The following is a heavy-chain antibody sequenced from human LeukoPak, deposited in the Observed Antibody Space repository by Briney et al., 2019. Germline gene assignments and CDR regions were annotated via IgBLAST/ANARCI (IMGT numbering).Heavy chain of an antibody. Sequence: SETLSLTCAVYGGSFSGYYWSWIRQPPGKGLEWIGEINHSGSTNYNPSLKSRVTISVDTSKNQFSLKLSSVTAADTAVYYCARVDKQFRPNPWGQGTLVTVSS. V-gene: IGHV4-34*01. J-gene: IGHJ5*02. CDR3: ARVDKQFRPNP. CDR2: INHSGST. CDR1: GGSFSGYY. D-gene: IGHD5-24*01.